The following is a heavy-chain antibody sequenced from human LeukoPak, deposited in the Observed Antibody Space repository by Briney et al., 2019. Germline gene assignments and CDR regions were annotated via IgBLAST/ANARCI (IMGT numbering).Heavy chain of an antibody. CDR2: INPNSGGT. D-gene: IGHD2-2*01. CDR3: ARVDIVVVPAAPEGDY. Sequence: ASVKVSCKASGYTFTGYYMHWVRQAPGQGLEWMGWINPNSGGTNYAQKFQGRVTMTRDTSISTAHMELSRLRSDDTAVYYCARVDIVVVPAAPEGDYWGQGTLVTVSS. J-gene: IGHJ4*02. CDR1: GYTFTGYY. V-gene: IGHV1-2*02.